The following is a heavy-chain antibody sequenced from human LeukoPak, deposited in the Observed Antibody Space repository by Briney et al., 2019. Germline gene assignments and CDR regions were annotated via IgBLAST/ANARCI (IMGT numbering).Heavy chain of an antibody. V-gene: IGHV3-30*01. CDR1: GFTFSNFA. CDR3: ARETFYYDSSGYFGSFYSDC. CDR2: ISDHGSNA. Sequence: GRSLRLSCAASGFTFSNFAVHWVRQAPGKGLEWVAVISDHGSNAFYADSVKGRFTISRDNSKNTLYLQMNSLRAEDTAVYYCARETFYYDSSGYFGSFYSDCWGQGTLVTVSS. D-gene: IGHD3-22*01. J-gene: IGHJ4*02.